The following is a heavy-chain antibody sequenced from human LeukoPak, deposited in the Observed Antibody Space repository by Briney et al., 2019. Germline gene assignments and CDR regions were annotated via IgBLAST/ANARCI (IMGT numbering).Heavy chain of an antibody. J-gene: IGHJ6*02. CDR3: ARVSGNYYYGMDV. Sequence: GGSLRLSCAASGFTFSRNAMNWVRQAPGKGLEWVSVIYSGGSTYYADSVKGRFTISRDNSKNTLYLQMNSLRAEDTAVYYCARVSGNYYYGMDVWGQGTTVTVSS. V-gene: IGHV3-53*01. CDR2: IYSGGST. CDR1: GFTFSRNA. D-gene: IGHD1-20*01.